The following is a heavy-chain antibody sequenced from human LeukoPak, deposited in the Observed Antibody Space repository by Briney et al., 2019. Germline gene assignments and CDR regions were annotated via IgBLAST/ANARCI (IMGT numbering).Heavy chain of an antibody. D-gene: IGHD4-17*01. Sequence: GGSLRLSCAASGFTFSDYYMSWIRQAPGKGLEWVSYISSGSSYTNYADSVKGRFTISRDNAKNSLYLQMNSLRAEDMAVYYCARDRTVTTPYYYYGMDVWGKGTTVTVSS. V-gene: IGHV3-11*06. CDR1: GFTFSDYY. CDR3: ARDRTVTTPYYYYGMDV. J-gene: IGHJ6*04. CDR2: ISSGSSYT.